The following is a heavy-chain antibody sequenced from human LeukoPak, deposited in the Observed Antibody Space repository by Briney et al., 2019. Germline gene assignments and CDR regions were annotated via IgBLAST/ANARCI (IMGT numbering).Heavy chain of an antibody. CDR2: IYYSGST. V-gene: IGHV4-59*01. Sequence: SETLSLTCTVSGGSISSYYWSWIWQPPGKGLEWTGYIYYSGSTNYNPSLKSRVTISVDASKNQFSLKLSSVTAADTAVYYCARGLQLDYWGQGTLVTVSS. D-gene: IGHD5-18*01. CDR1: GGSISSYY. J-gene: IGHJ4*02. CDR3: ARGLQLDY.